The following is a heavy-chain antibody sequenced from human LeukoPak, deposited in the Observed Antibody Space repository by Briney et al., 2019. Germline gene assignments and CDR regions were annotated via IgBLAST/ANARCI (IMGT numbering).Heavy chain of an antibody. D-gene: IGHD6-19*01. CDR2: IYYSGST. V-gene: IGHV4-59*01. CDR3: ASMYSSGWYYFDF. J-gene: IGHJ4*02. Sequence: PSETLSLTCTVSGGSISSYYWSWIRQPPGKGLEWIGYIYYSGSTNYNPSLKSRVTISVDTSKNQFSLKLNSVTAADTATYYCASMYSSGWYYFDFWGQGTLVTVSS. CDR1: GGSISSYY.